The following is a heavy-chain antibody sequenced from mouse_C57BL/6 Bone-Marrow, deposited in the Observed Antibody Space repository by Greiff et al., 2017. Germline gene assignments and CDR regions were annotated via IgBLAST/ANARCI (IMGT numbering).Heavy chain of an antibody. V-gene: IGHV14-4*01. J-gene: IGHJ2*01. Sequence: EVQLQQSGAELVRPGASVKLSCTASGFNFTDDYMHWVKQRPEQGLEWIGWIDPENGDTEYASKFQGKATITADTSSNTAYLQLSSLTSEESAVYYCTTVVRYWGEDTTLTVSS. D-gene: IGHD1-1*01. CDR3: TTVVRY. CDR1: GFNFTDDY. CDR2: IDPENGDT.